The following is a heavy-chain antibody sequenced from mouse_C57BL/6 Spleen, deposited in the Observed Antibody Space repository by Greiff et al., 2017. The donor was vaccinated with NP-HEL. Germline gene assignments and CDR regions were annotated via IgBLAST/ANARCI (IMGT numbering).Heavy chain of an antibody. V-gene: IGHV1-64*01. D-gene: IGHD1-1*01. CDR1: GYTFTSYW. Sequence: QVQLQQPGAELVKPGASVKLSCKASGYTFTSYWMHWVKQRPGQGLEWIGMIHPNSGSTNYNEKFKSKATLTVDKSSSTAYMQLSSLTSEDSAVYYCANNYGSRGYAMDYWGQGTSVTVSS. CDR3: ANNYGSRGYAMDY. CDR2: IHPNSGST. J-gene: IGHJ4*01.